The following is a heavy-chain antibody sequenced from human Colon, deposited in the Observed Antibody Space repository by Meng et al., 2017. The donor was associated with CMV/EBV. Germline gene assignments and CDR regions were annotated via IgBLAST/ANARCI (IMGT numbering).Heavy chain of an antibody. D-gene: IGHD1-26*01. CDR1: GAPISNFF. CDR2: IQSDGNT. J-gene: IGHJ4*02. V-gene: IGHV4-4*07. Sequence: QLQLQESGPGLVRPSETLSLTCSVSGAPISNFFWSWIRQSAGMRLEWIGRIQSDGNTYYNPSLKSRVTVSQDTSKNQISLRVTSVTAADTAVYYCARASAWREDYFDYWGQGTLVTVSS. CDR3: ARASAWREDYFDY.